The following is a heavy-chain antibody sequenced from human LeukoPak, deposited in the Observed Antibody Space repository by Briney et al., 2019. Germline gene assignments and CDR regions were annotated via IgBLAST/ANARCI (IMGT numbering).Heavy chain of an antibody. CDR1: GFTFDDYA. Sequence: PGGPLRLSCAASGFTFDDYAMHWVRQAPGKGLEWVSGISWNSGSIGYADSVKGRFTISRDNAKNSLYLQMNSLRAEDTALYYCAKAGRIAAAGDAFDIWGQGTMVTVSS. D-gene: IGHD6-13*01. CDR3: AKAGRIAAAGDAFDI. J-gene: IGHJ3*02. CDR2: ISWNSGSI. V-gene: IGHV3-9*01.